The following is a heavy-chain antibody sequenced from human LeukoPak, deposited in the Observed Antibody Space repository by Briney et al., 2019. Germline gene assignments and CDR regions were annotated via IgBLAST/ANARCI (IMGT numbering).Heavy chain of an antibody. D-gene: IGHD3-10*02. CDR1: GFTFSSYS. CDR2: ISSSSSYI. J-gene: IGHJ5*02. CDR3: ARDAVRGNWFDP. V-gene: IGHV3-21*01. Sequence: PGGPLRLSCAASGFTFSSYSMNWVRQAPGKGLEWVSSISSSSSYIYYADSVKGRFTISRDNAKNSLYLQMNSLRAEDTAVYYCARDAVRGNWFDPWGQGTLVTVSS.